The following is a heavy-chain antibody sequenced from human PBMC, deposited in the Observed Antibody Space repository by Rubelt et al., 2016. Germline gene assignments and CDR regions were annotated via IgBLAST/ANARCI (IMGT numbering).Heavy chain of an antibody. V-gene: IGHV4-59*01. J-gene: IGHJ4*02. CDR1: GGSISSYY. CDR3: AKGDYGEALPDY. D-gene: IGHD4-17*01. CDR2: IYYSGST. Sequence: QVQLQESGPGLVKPSETLSLTCTVSGGSISSYYWSWIRQPPGKGLEWIGYIYYSGSTNYNPSLKGRVTISVDTSKNQFSLKLSSVTAADTAVYYCAKGDYGEALPDYWGQGTLVTVSS.